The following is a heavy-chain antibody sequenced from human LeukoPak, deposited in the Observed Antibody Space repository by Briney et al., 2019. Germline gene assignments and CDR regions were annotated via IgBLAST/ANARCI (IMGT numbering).Heavy chain of an antibody. CDR1: GYSFTSYW. CDR2: IYPGDFDT. V-gene: IGHV5-51*01. J-gene: IGHJ3*02. CDR3: ARVIRVVGDAFDI. D-gene: IGHD3-22*01. Sequence: GESLKISCKGSGYSFTSYWIGWVRQMPGKGLEWMGIIYPGDFDTRYSPSFQGQVTISADKSISTAYLQWSSLKASDTAMYYCARVIRVVGDAFDIWGQGTMVTVSS.